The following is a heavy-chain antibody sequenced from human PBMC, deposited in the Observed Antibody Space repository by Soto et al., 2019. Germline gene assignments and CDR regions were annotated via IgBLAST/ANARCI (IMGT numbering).Heavy chain of an antibody. Sequence: SVKVSCKASGGTVSSYAISWVRQAPGQGLEWMGGIIPIFGTANYAQKFQGRVTITADESTSTAYMELSSLRSEDTAVYYCRRDSGRYIAAAGTSDYYGMDFWGQGTTVTVSS. CDR3: RRDSGRYIAAAGTSDYYGMDF. CDR1: GGTVSSYA. J-gene: IGHJ6*02. D-gene: IGHD6-13*01. V-gene: IGHV1-69*13. CDR2: IIPIFGTA.